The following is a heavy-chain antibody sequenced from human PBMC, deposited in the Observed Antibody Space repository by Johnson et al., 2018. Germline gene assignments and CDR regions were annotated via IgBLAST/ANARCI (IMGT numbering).Heavy chain of an antibody. CDR1: GFTFSSYG. D-gene: IGHD3-16*02. CDR2: ISYDGSNK. V-gene: IGHV3-30*18. Sequence: QVQLVQSGGGVVQPGRSLRLSCAASGFTFSSYGIHWVRQAPGKGLEWVAVISYDGSNKYYADSVKGRFTISRDNSKNTLYLQMNSPRAEDRAVYYCAKAPRGGYPGYYMDVWGKGTTVTVSS. CDR3: AKAPRGGYPGYYMDV. J-gene: IGHJ6*03.